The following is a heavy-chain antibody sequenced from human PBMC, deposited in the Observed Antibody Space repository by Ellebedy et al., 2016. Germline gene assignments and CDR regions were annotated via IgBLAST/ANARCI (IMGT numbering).Heavy chain of an antibody. CDR2: INGDGTST. CDR3: VGSSWYGAPGALGSYEYFQH. J-gene: IGHJ1*01. Sequence: GGSLRLSCAASGFTFSSHWMHWVRQAPGKGLVWVSRINGDGTSTHYADSVRGRFTISRDNAKNSLYLQMNSLRAEDTAVYYCVGSSWYGAPGALGSYEYFQHWGQGTLVTVSS. V-gene: IGHV3-74*01. D-gene: IGHD6-13*01. CDR1: GFTFSSHW.